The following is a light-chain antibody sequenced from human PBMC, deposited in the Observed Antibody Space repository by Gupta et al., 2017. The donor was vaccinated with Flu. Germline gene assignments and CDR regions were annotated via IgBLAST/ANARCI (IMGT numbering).Light chain of an antibody. Sequence: YELTQPPSVSVSPGQTATITCSGNYLGDKYVSWYQQRPGQSPVLVLYQDFKRPSGIPERFSGSNSGNTATLTISGTQAMEEADYFCQAWDSNTAFFGGGTSLTVL. CDR3: QAWDSNTAF. CDR2: QDF. J-gene: IGLJ2*01. V-gene: IGLV3-1*01. CDR1: YLGDKY.